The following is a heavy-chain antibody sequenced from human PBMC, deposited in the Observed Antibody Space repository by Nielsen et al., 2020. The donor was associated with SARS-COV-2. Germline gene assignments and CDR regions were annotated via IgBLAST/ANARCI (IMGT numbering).Heavy chain of an antibody. CDR2: ISSSSSTI. D-gene: IGHD1-14*01. J-gene: IGHJ6*02. Sequence: GESLKISCAASGFTFSSYSMNWVRQAPGKGLEWVSYISSSSSTIYYADSVKGRFTISRDNAKNSLYLQMNSLRAEDTAVYYCARVTTEIYYYYYYGMDVWGQGTTVTVSS. V-gene: IGHV3-48*04. CDR1: GFTFSSYS. CDR3: ARVTTEIYYYYYYGMDV.